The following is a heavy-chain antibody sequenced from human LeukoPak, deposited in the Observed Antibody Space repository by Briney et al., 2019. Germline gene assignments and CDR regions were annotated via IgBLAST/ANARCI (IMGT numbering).Heavy chain of an antibody. CDR2: ISGSGSSI. Sequence: GGSLRLSCAASGFTFSSSGMNWVRQAPGKGLEWVSYISGSGSSIYYADSVNGRFTISRDNAKNSLYLQMNSLRVEDTAVYYCARDRRGDYYYYGVDVWGQGTTVTVSS. V-gene: IGHV3-48*04. CDR1: GFTFSSSG. J-gene: IGHJ6*02. CDR3: ARDRRGDYYYYGVDV.